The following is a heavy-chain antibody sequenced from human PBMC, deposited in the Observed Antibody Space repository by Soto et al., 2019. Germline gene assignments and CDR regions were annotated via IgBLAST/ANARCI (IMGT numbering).Heavy chain of an antibody. Sequence: QGQLVQSGAEVKKPGSSLKVSCKASGGTFSSYAISWVRQAPGQGLEWMGGIIPIFGTANYAQKFQGRVTITADKSTSTAYRELSSLRSEDTAVYYCARAWQQLVFYYYYYGTDVWGQGTTVTVSS. CDR3: ARAWQQLVFYYYYYGTDV. CDR2: IIPIFGTA. J-gene: IGHJ6*02. V-gene: IGHV1-69*06. D-gene: IGHD6-13*01. CDR1: GGTFSSYA.